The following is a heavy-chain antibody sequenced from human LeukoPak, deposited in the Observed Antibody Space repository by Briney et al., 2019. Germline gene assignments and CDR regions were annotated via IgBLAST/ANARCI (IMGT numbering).Heavy chain of an antibody. J-gene: IGHJ4*02. D-gene: IGHD3-9*01. Sequence: PGGSLRLSCAASGFTFSSYGMHWVRQAPGKGLEWVAVISYDGSNKYYADSVKGRFTISRDNSKNTLYLQMNSLRAEDTAVYHCARVPESRYVDWLLLYFDYWGQGTPVTVSS. CDR3: ARVPESRYVDWLLLYFDY. CDR1: GFTFSSYG. CDR2: ISYDGSNK. V-gene: IGHV3-30*03.